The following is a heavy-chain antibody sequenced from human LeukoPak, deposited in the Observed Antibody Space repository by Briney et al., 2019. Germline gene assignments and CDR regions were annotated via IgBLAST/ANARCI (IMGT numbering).Heavy chain of an antibody. CDR1: GVSISSYY. D-gene: IGHD1-1*01. V-gene: IGHV4-59*01. J-gene: IGHJ5*02. CDR2: IYYSGST. CDR3: ARSRGTGTTGNWFDP. Sequence: SETLSLTCTVSGVSISSYYWSWIRQPPGKGLEWFGYIYYSGSTNYNTSLKRRVTISVDTSKNQFSLKLSSVTAADTAVYYCARSRGTGTTGNWFDPWGQGTLVTVSS.